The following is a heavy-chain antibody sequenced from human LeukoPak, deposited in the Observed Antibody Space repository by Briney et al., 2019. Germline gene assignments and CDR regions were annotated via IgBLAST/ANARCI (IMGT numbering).Heavy chain of an antibody. CDR3: ARVVRGVNDY. J-gene: IGHJ4*02. D-gene: IGHD3-10*01. CDR2: IYSGGST. CDR1: GFIFSNAW. V-gene: IGHV3-53*01. Sequence: PGGSLRLSCAASGFIFSNAWMSWVRQAPGKGLEWVSVIYSGGSTYYADSVKGRFTISRDNSKNTLYLQMNSLRAEDTAVYYCARVVRGVNDYWGQGTLVTVSS.